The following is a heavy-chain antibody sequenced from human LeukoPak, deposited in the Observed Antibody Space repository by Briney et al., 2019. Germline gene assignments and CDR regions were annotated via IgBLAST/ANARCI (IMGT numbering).Heavy chain of an antibody. V-gene: IGHV3-23*01. CDR2: ISGSGGST. CDR3: AKDLWGAAMVTVVAYYGMDV. J-gene: IGHJ6*02. D-gene: IGHD5-18*01. Sequence: PGGSLRLSCAASGFTFSSYWMSWVRQAPGKGLEWVSAISGSGGSTYYADSVKGRFTISRDNSKNTLYLQMNSLRAEDTAVYYCAKDLWGAAMVTVVAYYGMDVWGQGTTVTVSS. CDR1: GFTFSSYW.